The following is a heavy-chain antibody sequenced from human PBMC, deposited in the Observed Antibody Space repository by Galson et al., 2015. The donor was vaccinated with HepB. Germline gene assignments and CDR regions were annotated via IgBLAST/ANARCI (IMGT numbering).Heavy chain of an antibody. CDR2: IDPRDSYI. CDR3: ARHPSQAFDI. V-gene: IGHV5-10-1*01. CDR1: GYDFPSYW. Sequence: QSGAEVKKPGESLRISCKGFGYDFPSYWISWLRQMPGRGLEWMGRIDPRDSYIIYSPSFQGHVTISVDKSINTAYVQWSSLMASVTAMYFCARHPSQAFDIWGQGTMVTVSS. J-gene: IGHJ3*02.